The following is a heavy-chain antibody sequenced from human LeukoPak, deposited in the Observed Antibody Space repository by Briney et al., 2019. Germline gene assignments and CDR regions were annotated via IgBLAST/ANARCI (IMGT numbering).Heavy chain of an antibody. J-gene: IGHJ4*02. V-gene: IGHV3-7*02. CDR3: ARRLLNYFDY. D-gene: IGHD2-8*01. CDR1: GFTFSGYW. CDR2: IKQDGREK. Sequence: GGSLRLSCAASGFTFSGYWMSWVRQAPGKGLEWVANIKQDGREKYYVDSVKGRFTISRDNAKNSLSLQMNSLRVEDTAVYYCARRLLNYFDYWGQGTLVTVS.